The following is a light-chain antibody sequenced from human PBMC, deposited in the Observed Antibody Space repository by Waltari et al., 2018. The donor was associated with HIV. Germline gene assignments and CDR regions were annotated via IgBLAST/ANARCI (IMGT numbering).Light chain of an antibody. CDR1: SSNIGINS. Sequence: CSGSSSNIGINSVNWYQQLPGTAPRLLIYTDDQRPSGVPARFSGSRSGTSASLAISGLQSEDEAHYYCAAWDDSLNVFVFGAGTKVTVL. J-gene: IGLJ1*01. CDR3: AAWDDSLNVFV. V-gene: IGLV1-44*01. CDR2: TDD.